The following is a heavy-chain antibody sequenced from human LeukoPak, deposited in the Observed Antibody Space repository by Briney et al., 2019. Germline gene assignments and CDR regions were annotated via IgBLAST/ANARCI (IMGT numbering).Heavy chain of an antibody. D-gene: IGHD3-10*01. CDR2: IRYDGSNK. J-gene: IGHJ4*02. Sequence: GGSLRLSCAASGFTFSSYGMHWVRQAPGKGLEWVAFIRYDGSNKYYADSVKGRFTISRDNSKNTLYLQMNSLRAEDTAVYYCGXXGSGSYXVXYWGQGTXVTXS. CDR3: GXXGSGSYXVXY. V-gene: IGHV3-30*02. CDR1: GFTFSSYG.